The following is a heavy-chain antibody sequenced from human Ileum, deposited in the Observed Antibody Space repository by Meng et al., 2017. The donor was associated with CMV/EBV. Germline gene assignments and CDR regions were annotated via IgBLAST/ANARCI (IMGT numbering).Heavy chain of an antibody. Sequence: ASVKVSCKASGYTFTGYYMHWVRQAPGQGLEWMGWINPNSGGTNYAQKFQGRVTLTWVTSITTAYMELSSLRSDDTAIYYCLSGSCSSNCYHGHSFDMWGQGAMVTVSS. CDR1: GYTFTGYY. D-gene: IGHD2-2*01. J-gene: IGHJ3*02. CDR2: INPNSGGT. CDR3: LSGSCSSNCYHGHSFDM. V-gene: IGHV1-2*02.